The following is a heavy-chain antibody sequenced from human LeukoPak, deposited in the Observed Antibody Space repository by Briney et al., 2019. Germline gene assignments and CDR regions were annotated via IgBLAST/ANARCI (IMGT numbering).Heavy chain of an antibody. V-gene: IGHV3-21*01. CDR1: GFIFSTYS. CDR2: ISSSTSYI. CDR3: ARENSGSFYQFDC. D-gene: IGHD1-26*01. Sequence: GGSLRLSCAASGFIFSTYSMNWVRQAPGKGLEWVSSISSSTSYIYYADSVKGRFTISRDNAKNSLYLQMNSLRPEDTAVYYCARENSGSFYQFDCWGQGTLVTVSS. J-gene: IGHJ4*02.